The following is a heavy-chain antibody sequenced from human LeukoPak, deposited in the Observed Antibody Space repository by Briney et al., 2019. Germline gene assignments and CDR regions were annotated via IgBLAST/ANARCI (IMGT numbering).Heavy chain of an antibody. Sequence: GGSLRLSCAASGFTFNSYWMNWVRQAPGKGLEWVAATSHDGGINYYAESVKGRFSISRDNAKNSLYLQMNSLRAEDTAVYYCAGDHPPRGYWGQGTLVTVSS. CDR3: AGDHPPRGY. D-gene: IGHD3-16*01. J-gene: IGHJ4*02. V-gene: IGHV3-7*03. CDR1: GFTFNSYW. CDR2: TSHDGGIN.